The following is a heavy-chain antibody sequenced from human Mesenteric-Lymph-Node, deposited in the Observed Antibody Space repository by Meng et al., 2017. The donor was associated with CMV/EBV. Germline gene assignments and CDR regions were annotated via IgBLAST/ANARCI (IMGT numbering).Heavy chain of an antibody. V-gene: IGHV3-64*02. Sequence: LSCSASGVTFSSYAMHWVRQAPGKGLEYVAAISSNGGSTYYAGSVTGRFTISRDNSKNTLYLQMGSLRAEDMAVYYCAREYSSGFDYWGQGTLVTVSS. CDR1: GVTFSSYA. CDR3: AREYSSGFDY. CDR2: ISSNGGST. J-gene: IGHJ4*02. D-gene: IGHD6-19*01.